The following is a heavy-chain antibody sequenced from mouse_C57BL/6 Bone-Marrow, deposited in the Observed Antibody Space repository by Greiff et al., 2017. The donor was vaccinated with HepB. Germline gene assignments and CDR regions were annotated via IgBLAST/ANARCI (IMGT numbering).Heavy chain of an antibody. CDR3: ASSITTVVATYYYAMDY. CDR1: GYTFTSYW. V-gene: IGHV1-55*01. D-gene: IGHD1-1*01. CDR2: IYPGSGST. J-gene: IGHJ4*01. Sequence: QVQLQRPGAELVKPGASVKMSCKASGYTFTSYWITWVKQRPGQGLEWIGDIYPGSGSTNYNEKFKSKATLTVDTSSSTAYMQLSSLTSEDSAVYYCASSITTVVATYYYAMDYWGQGTSVTVSS.